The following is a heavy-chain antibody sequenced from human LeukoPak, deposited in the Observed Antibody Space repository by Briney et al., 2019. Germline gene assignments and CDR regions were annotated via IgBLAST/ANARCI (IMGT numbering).Heavy chain of an antibody. CDR1: GFTFSSYA. CDR3: ARGMWLVHYFDY. J-gene: IGHJ4*02. CDR2: ISYDGSNK. Sequence: GGSLRLSCAASGFTFSSYAMHWVRQAPGKGLEWVAVISYDGSNKYYADSVKGRFTISRDNSKNTLYLQMNSLRAEDTAVYYCARGMWLVHYFDYWGQGTLVAVSS. D-gene: IGHD6-19*01. V-gene: IGHV3-30-3*01.